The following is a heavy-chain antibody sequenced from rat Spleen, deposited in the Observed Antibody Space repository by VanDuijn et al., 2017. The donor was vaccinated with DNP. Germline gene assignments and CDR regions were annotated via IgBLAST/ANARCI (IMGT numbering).Heavy chain of an antibody. V-gene: IGHV5-35*01. J-gene: IGHJ3*01. CDR3: TTQSNSGYGGFAY. CDR2: INPDGSIT. CDR1: GFSFRGDW. Sequence: EVQLVESGGGLVQPGSPLKLSCAASGFSFRGDWLNWIRQAPGKGLEWVASINPDGSITYYPDTVKGRFTISRDNAKSTLYLQMDSLRSEDTATYYCTTQSNSGYGGFAYWGQGTLVTVSS. D-gene: IGHD4-3*01.